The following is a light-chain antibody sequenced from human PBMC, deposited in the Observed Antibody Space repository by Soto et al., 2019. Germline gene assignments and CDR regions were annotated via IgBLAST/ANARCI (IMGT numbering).Light chain of an antibody. Sequence: SVLTQPASVSASPGQSITISCTGTSSDVGAYNYVSWYQHHPGKVPKLLIYEVTNRPSGVSDRFSGSKSGNTASLTISGLQAEHEADYYCSSKRDSSTLFVFGTGTKVTVL. V-gene: IGLV2-14*01. CDR1: SSDVGAYNY. CDR3: SSKRDSSTLFV. J-gene: IGLJ1*01. CDR2: EVT.